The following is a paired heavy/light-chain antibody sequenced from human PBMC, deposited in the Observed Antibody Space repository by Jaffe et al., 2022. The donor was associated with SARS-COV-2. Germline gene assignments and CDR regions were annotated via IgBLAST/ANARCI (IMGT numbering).Heavy chain of an antibody. CDR2: ISWNGADV. V-gene: IGHV3-9*01. J-gene: IGHJ4*02. Sequence: EVQLVESGGGLVQPGKSLRVSCAASGFIFDNYAMHWVRQAPGKGLEWVSGISWNGADVGYGDSVKGRFIVSRDNAKNSLYLQMTSLRAEDTALYYCAKESIFKNWGSRSPYFDSWGQGTLVTVSS. D-gene: IGHD7-27*01. CDR1: GFIFDNYA. CDR3: AKESIFKNWGSRSPYFDS.
Light chain of an antibody. J-gene: IGLJ2*01. V-gene: IGLV1-47*01. Sequence: QSVVTQPPSASGTPGQRVIISCSGSSSTIGSNYVYWYQQLPGTTPKLLIFRNNQRPSGVPDRFSGSKSGTSASLAISGLRSEDEADYFCATWDDSLSGVVFGGGTKLTVL. CDR1: SSTIGSNY. CDR3: ATWDDSLSGVV. CDR2: RNN.